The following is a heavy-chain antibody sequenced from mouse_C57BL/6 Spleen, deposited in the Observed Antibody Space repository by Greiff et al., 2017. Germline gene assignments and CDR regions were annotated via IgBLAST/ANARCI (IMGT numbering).Heavy chain of an antibody. CDR3: ARWLLPLYFDY. D-gene: IGHD2-3*01. CDR2: IDPSDSYT. CDR1: GYTFTSYW. Sequence: QVQLKQSGAELVKPGASVKLSCKASGYTFTSYWMQWVKQRPGQGLEWIGEIDPSDSYTNYNQKFKGKATLTVDTSSSTAYMQLSSLTSEDSAVYYCARWLLPLYFDYWGQGTTLTVSS. V-gene: IGHV1-50*01. J-gene: IGHJ2*01.